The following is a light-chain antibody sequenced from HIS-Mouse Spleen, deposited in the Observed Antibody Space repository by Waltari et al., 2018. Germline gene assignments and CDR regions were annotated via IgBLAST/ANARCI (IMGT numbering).Light chain of an antibody. CDR2: QDT. J-gene: IGLJ1*01. V-gene: IGLV3-1*01. CDR1: HLGDKD. Sequence: SYELTRPPSVSVSPGQTASITCSGDHLGDKDACCYQQKPGQSPVLVIYQDTKRPSGIPERFSGSNSGNTATLTISGTQAMDEADYYCQAWDSSTAVFGTGTKVTVL. CDR3: QAWDSSTAV.